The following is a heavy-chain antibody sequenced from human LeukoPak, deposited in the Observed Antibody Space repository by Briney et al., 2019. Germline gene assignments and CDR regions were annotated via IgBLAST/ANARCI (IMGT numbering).Heavy chain of an antibody. D-gene: IGHD2-2*01. J-gene: IGHJ6*02. CDR2: IYYSGST. CDR3: ARGARSAAPEYYYYGMDV. CDR1: SRSISSSSYY. Sequence: SETLSLTCTVSSRSISSSSYYWAWIRQPPGKGLEWIGSIYYSGSTYYNPSLKSRVTISVDTSKNQFSLKLSSVTAADTAVYSYARGARSAAPEYYYYGMDVWGQGTTVTVSS. V-gene: IGHV4-39*01.